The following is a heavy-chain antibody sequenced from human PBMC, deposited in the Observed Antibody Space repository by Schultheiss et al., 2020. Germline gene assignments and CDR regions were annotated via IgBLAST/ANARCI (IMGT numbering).Heavy chain of an antibody. D-gene: IGHD1-26*01. CDR1: GFTFSSYG. V-gene: IGHV3-30*18. CDR3: AKEEGIVGATMVY. CDR2: ISYDGSNK. Sequence: SLRLSCAASGFTFSSYGMHWVRQAPGKGLEWVAVISYDGSNKYYADSVKGRFTISRDNSKNTLYLQMNSLRAEDTAVYYCAKEEGIVGATMVYWGQGTLVTVSS. J-gene: IGHJ4*02.